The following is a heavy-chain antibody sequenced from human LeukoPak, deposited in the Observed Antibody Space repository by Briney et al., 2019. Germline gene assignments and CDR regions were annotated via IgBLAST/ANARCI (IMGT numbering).Heavy chain of an antibody. CDR2: IIPIFGTA. D-gene: IGHD5-18*01. J-gene: IGHJ3*02. CDR3: ASEDTAMDAFDI. Sequence: SVKVSCKASGYTFTNYAITWVRQAPGQGLEWMGRIIPIFGTANYAQKFQGRVTITTDESTSTAYMELSSLRSEDTAVYYCASEDTAMDAFDIWGQGTMVTVSS. V-gene: IGHV1-69*05. CDR1: GYTFTNYA.